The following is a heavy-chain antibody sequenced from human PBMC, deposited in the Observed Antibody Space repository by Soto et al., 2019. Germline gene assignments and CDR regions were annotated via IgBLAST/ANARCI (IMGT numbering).Heavy chain of an antibody. Sequence: GGSLRLSCTPSGFIFSDYSMTWGRQAPGKGLEWISYITTTSSTMYYADSVKGRFTISRDKAKNSLYLQMNSLRDEDTAVYYCARDSSGRQYYGMDVWGQGTTVTVSS. CDR1: GFIFSDYS. D-gene: IGHD3-22*01. J-gene: IGHJ6*02. CDR3: ARDSSGRQYYGMDV. V-gene: IGHV3-48*02. CDR2: ITTTSSTM.